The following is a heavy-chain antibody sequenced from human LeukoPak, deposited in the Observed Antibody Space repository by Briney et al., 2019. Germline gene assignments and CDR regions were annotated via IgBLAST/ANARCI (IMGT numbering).Heavy chain of an antibody. CDR1: GGSFSGYY. Sequence: PSETLSLTCAVYGGSFSGYYWSWIRQPPGKGLEWIGSMYYSGSTYYNPSLKSRVTISVDTSKNQFSLKLSSVTAADTAVYYCARDGYGVFWGQGTLVTVSS. CDR2: MYYSGST. D-gene: IGHD5/OR15-5a*01. J-gene: IGHJ4*02. CDR3: ARDGYGVF. V-gene: IGHV4-34*01.